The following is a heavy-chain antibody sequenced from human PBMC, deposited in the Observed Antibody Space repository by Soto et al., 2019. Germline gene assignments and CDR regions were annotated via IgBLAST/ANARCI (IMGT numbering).Heavy chain of an antibody. D-gene: IGHD5-18*01. CDR3: ARHGYNYGGGYFDY. CDR2: IYSGGST. CDR1: GVTVSSNY. Sequence: EVQLVESGGGLVQPGGSLRLSCAASGVTVSSNYMSWVRQAPGKGLEWVSVIYSGGSTYYADSVKGRFTISRDNSKNTLYLQMNRLRAEDTAVYYCARHGYNYGGGYFDYWGQGTLVNVSS. J-gene: IGHJ4*02. V-gene: IGHV3-66*04.